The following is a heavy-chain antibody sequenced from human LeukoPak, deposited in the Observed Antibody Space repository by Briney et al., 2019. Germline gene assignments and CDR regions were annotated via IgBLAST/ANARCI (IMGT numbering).Heavy chain of an antibody. J-gene: IGHJ4*02. Sequence: PSETLSLTCAVSGYSISSGYYWGWIRQPPGKGLEWIGSIYHSGSTYYNPSLKSRVTISVDTSENQFSLKLSSVTAADTAVYYCASIHSESYYDYWGQGTLVTVSS. V-gene: IGHV4-38-2*01. CDR2: IYHSGST. D-gene: IGHD1-26*01. CDR1: GYSISSGYY. CDR3: ASIHSESYYDY.